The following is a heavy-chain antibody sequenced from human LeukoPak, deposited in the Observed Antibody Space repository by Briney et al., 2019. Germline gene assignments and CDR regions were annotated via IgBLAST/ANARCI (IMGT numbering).Heavy chain of an antibody. CDR2: IYYSGST. CDR1: GGSISSYY. CDR3: ARMYSRPYYFDY. D-gene: IGHD6-13*01. V-gene: IGHV4-59*01. Sequence: SETLSLTCTVSGGSISSYYWSWIRQPPGKGLEWIGYIYYSGSTNYNPSLKSRVTISVDTSKNQFSLKLSSVTAADTAVYYCARMYSRPYYFDYWGQGTLVTVSS. J-gene: IGHJ4*02.